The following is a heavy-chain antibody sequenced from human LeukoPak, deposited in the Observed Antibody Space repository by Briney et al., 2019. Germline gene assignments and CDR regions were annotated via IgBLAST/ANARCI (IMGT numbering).Heavy chain of an antibody. CDR3: ARDHSYYFGSETSTLDV. V-gene: IGHV4-30-4*01. CDR2: IYYTGSV. J-gene: IGHJ6*02. D-gene: IGHD3-10*01. Sequence: PSETLSLTCTVSGAPISTAGYYWTWIRQTPGEGLEWIGYIYYTGSVDYNPSLKSRLGISLDTSKNQFSLKLNSVTAADTAVYYCARDHSYYFGSETSTLDVWGQGTAVTVSS. CDR1: GAPISTAGYY.